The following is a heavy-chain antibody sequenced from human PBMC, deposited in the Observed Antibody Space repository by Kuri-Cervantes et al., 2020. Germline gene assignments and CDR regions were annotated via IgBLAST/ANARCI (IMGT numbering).Heavy chain of an antibody. D-gene: IGHD2-21*02. V-gene: IGHV3-9*01. CDR2: ISWNSGSI. CDR1: GFTFDDYA. CDR3: ARAARAVVTAIDPQGGWYYFDY. Sequence: SLKISCAASGFTFDDYAMHWARQAPGKGLEWVSGISWNSGSIGYVDSVKGRFTISRDNAKNTLYLQMNSLRAEDTAVYYCARAARAVVTAIDPQGGWYYFDYWGQGTLVTVSS. J-gene: IGHJ4*02.